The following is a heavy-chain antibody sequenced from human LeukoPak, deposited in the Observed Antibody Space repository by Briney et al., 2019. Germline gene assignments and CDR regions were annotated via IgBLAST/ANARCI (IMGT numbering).Heavy chain of an antibody. D-gene: IGHD2-8*02. J-gene: IGHJ4*02. CDR1: GFTFSSYA. V-gene: IGHV3-30-3*01. Sequence: PGGSLRLSCAASGFTFSSYAMHWVRQAPGKGLEWVAVISYDGSNKYYADSVKGRFTISRDNSKNTLYLQMNSLRAEDTAVYYCAKDEGGVFDYWGQGTLVTVSS. CDR3: AKDEGGVFDY. CDR2: ISYDGSNK.